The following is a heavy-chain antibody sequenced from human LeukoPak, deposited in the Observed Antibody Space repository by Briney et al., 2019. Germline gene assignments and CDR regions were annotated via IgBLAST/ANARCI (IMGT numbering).Heavy chain of an antibody. CDR3: AGTGPFGIAAAGYYFDY. CDR2: IYYSGST. Sequence: SETLSLTCTVSGGSISSSYYYWGWIRQPPGKGLEWIGSIYYSGSTYYNPSLRSRVTISVDTSKNQFSLKLSSVTAADTAVYYCAGTGPFGIAAAGYYFDYWGQGTLVTVSS. CDR1: GGSISSSYYY. V-gene: IGHV4-39*01. J-gene: IGHJ4*02. D-gene: IGHD6-13*01.